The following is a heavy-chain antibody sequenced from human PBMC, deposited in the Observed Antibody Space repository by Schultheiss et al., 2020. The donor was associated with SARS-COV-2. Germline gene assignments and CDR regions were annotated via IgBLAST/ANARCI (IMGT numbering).Heavy chain of an antibody. CDR2: ISSSSSTI. V-gene: IGHV3-48*02. D-gene: IGHD2-15*01. CDR1: GFTFSSYS. J-gene: IGHJ5*02. Sequence: GGSLRLSCAASGFTFSSYSMNWVRQAPGKGLEWVSYISSSSSTIYYADSVKGRFTISRDNAKNLLYLQMNSLRDEDTAVYYCARGCSGGSCFSSWGQGTLVTVSS. CDR3: ARGCSGGSCFSS.